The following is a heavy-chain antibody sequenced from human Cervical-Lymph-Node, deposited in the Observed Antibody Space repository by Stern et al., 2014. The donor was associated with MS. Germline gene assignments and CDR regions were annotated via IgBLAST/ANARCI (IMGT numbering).Heavy chain of an antibody. CDR1: GFTFSSYG. CDR2: ISHDGSNK. CDR3: AKLGFKTGTSY. D-gene: IGHD1-7*01. V-gene: IGHV3-30*18. Sequence: QVQLVQSGGGVVQPGRSLRLSCAASGFTFSSYGMHWVRQAPGKGLEWVAVISHDGSNKYYGDSVKGRFTISRDNSKNTLYLQMSSLRPEDTALYYCAKLGFKTGTSYWGQGTLVTVSS. J-gene: IGHJ4*02.